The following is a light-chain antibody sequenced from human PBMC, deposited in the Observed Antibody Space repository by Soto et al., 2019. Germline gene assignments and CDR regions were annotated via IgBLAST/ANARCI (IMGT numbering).Light chain of an antibody. Sequence: AIQLTQSPSSLSASVGDRVTITCRASQGLNSNLAWYQQKPGKAPKLLMSAASTLQKGVPSRFSGNGSGTDFTLTISSLQPEDFATYYCQQSSNYFTFGPGTKVDI. CDR1: QGLNSN. V-gene: IGKV1D-13*01. CDR3: QQSSNYFT. CDR2: AAS. J-gene: IGKJ3*01.